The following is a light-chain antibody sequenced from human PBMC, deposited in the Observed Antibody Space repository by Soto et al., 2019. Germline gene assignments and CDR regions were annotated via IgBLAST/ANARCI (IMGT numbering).Light chain of an antibody. V-gene: IGKV2-28*01. J-gene: IGKJ2*01. CDR2: LGS. CDR3: MQALQTPYT. Sequence: DIVMTQSPLSLPVTPGEPASISCRSSQSLLHSNGYNYLDWYLQKPGQSPQLLIYLGSNRASRVPDRFSGSGSGTDFTLKISRVEAEDVGVYYFMQALQTPYTFGQGTKLEI. CDR1: QSLLHSNGYNY.